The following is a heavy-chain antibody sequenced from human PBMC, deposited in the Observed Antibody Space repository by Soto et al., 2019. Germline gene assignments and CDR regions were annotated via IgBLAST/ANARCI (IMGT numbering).Heavy chain of an antibody. J-gene: IGHJ4*02. CDR1: GFTFSSYI. Sequence: PGGSLRLSCAASGFTFSSYIMNWVRQAPGKGLEWVSSISGSSIYIYYADSVKGRFTISRDNAKNSLYLQMNSLRAEDTAVYYCARDRTPPLYRSGWYRIDYWGQGTMITLYS. CDR3: ARDRTPPLYRSGWYRIDY. CDR2: ISGSSIYI. V-gene: IGHV3-21*01. D-gene: IGHD6-19*01.